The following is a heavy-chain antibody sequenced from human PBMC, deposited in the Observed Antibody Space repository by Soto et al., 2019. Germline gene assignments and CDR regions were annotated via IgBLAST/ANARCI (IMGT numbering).Heavy chain of an antibody. CDR3: TRGASGYGNFDY. V-gene: IGHV3-74*01. Sequence: EVQLVESGGGVVQPGGSLRLSCAASGFSFSTWMHWVRQAPGKGLEWLSRINGDGSSISYADSVKGRFTVSRDNAKNTLYLQINSLTAEDTAVYYCTRGASGYGNFDYWGQGVLPTVSS. D-gene: IGHD5-12*01. CDR2: INGDGSSI. J-gene: IGHJ4*02. CDR1: GFSFSTW.